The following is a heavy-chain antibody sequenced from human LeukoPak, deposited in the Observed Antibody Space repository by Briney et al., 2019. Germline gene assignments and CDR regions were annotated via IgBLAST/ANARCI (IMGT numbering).Heavy chain of an antibody. D-gene: IGHD5-12*01. Sequence: SETLSLTCAVYGGSFSGYYWSWIRQPPGKGLEWIGEINHSGSTNYNPSLKSRVTISVDTSKNQFSLKLSSVTAADTAVYYCARTGYSGYDFDYWGQGTLVTVSS. CDR1: GGSFSGYY. J-gene: IGHJ4*02. CDR2: INHSGST. CDR3: ARTGYSGYDFDY. V-gene: IGHV4-34*01.